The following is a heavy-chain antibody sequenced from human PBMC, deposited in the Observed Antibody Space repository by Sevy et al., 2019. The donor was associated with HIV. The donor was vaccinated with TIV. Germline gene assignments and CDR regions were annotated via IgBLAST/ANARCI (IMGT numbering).Heavy chain of an antibody. J-gene: IGHJ4*02. CDR2: INPSGGST. CDR3: ARDLTIFGVIPDY. V-gene: IGHV1-46*01. D-gene: IGHD3-3*01. CDR1: GYTFSSYY. Sequence: ASVKVSCKVSGYTFSSYYMHWVRQAPGQGLEWMGIINPSGGSTSYAQKFQGRVTMTRDTSTSTVYMELSSLRSEDTAIYYCARDLTIFGVIPDYWGQGTLVTVSS.